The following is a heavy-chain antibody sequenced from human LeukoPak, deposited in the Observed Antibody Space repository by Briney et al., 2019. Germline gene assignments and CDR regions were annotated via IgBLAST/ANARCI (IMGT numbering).Heavy chain of an antibody. Sequence: ASVKVSCKASGHTFTGYYMHWVRQAPGQGLEWMGWINPNSGGTNYAQKFQGRVTMTRDTSISTAYMELSRLRSDDTAVYYCARDVGELLLSFDYWGQGTLVTVSS. CDR2: INPNSGGT. J-gene: IGHJ4*02. CDR1: GHTFTGYY. V-gene: IGHV1-2*02. D-gene: IGHD1-26*01. CDR3: ARDVGELLLSFDY.